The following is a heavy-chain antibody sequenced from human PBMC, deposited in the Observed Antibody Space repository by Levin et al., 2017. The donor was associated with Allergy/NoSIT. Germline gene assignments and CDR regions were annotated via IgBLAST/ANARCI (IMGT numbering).Heavy chain of an antibody. CDR2: IFGSGTRT. J-gene: IGHJ4*02. V-gene: IGHV3-23*01. Sequence: GESLKISCAASGFSFVNYAMNWVRQAPGTGLEWVALIFGSGTRTYYADSVKGRFTISRDNSKNTLYLQMNSLRVEDTAIYFCVKDWRPDGRNNFDFWGQGTLVTVSS. D-gene: IGHD4-23*01. CDR3: VKDWRPDGRNNFDF. CDR1: GFSFVNYA.